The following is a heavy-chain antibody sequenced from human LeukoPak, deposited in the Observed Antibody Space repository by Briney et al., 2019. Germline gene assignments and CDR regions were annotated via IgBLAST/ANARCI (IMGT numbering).Heavy chain of an antibody. Sequence: GGSLGLSCAASGFTFNNYAMSWVRQAPGKGLECVSGVSYSDDNTYYADSVKGRFTISRDNSKNTLYLQMNSLRAEDTAVYYCARDRRSNYYDSSGYYDYWGQGTLVTVSS. CDR2: VSYSDDNT. CDR3: ARDRRSNYYDSSGYYDY. V-gene: IGHV3-23*01. D-gene: IGHD3-22*01. J-gene: IGHJ4*02. CDR1: GFTFNNYA.